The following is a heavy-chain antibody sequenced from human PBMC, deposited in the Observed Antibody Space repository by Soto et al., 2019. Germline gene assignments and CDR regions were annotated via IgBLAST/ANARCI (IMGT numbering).Heavy chain of an antibody. D-gene: IGHD4-17*01. CDR1: GFTFSSYG. V-gene: IGHV3-30*18. CDR3: AKDGYGDYYPSQFDP. J-gene: IGHJ5*02. Sequence: GGSLRLSCAASGFTFSSYGMHWVRQAPGKGLEWVAVISYDGSNKYYADSVKGRFTISRDNSKNTLYLQMNSLRAEDTAVYYCAKDGYGDYYPSQFDPWGQGTLVTVSS. CDR2: ISYDGSNK.